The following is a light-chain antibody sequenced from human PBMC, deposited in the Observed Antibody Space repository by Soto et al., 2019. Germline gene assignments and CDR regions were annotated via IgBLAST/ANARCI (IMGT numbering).Light chain of an antibody. V-gene: IGLV1-40*01. Sequence: QAVVTQPPSVSGAPGQRVTISCTGTSSNIGAGYDVHWYRHLPGTAPKLLIYGNTIRPSGVPDRFSGSKSGTSASLAITGLQAEDEADYYCQSYDSSLVVFGGGTKLTVL. CDR1: SSNIGAGYD. CDR3: QSYDSSLVV. CDR2: GNT. J-gene: IGLJ2*01.